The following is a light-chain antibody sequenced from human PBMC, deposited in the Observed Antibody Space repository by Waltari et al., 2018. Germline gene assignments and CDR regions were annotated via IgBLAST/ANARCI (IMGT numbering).Light chain of an antibody. J-gene: IGKJ2*01. CDR1: QSVSSSY. CDR2: GAS. Sequence: EIVLTQSPGTLSLSPGERATLSCRASQSVSSSYLAGYQQKPGQAPRPLIYGASSRATGIPDRFSGSGSGTDFTLTINRLEPEDSAVYYCQQYGSSLFFGQGTQLEIK. CDR3: QQYGSSLF. V-gene: IGKV3-20*01.